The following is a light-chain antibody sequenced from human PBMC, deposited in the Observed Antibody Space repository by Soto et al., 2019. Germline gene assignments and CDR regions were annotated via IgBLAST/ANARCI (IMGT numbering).Light chain of an antibody. Sequence: EVVLTQSPVTLSLSPGERATLSCRASQSFRGLLACYQQKPGQAPRLLIYDAYNRATGIPPRFSGSGSGTDFNLTISSLEYEDSAVYYCQQRHMWHITFGQGTRLEIK. CDR3: QQRHMWHIT. V-gene: IGKV3-11*01. CDR2: DAY. CDR1: QSFRGL. J-gene: IGKJ5*01.